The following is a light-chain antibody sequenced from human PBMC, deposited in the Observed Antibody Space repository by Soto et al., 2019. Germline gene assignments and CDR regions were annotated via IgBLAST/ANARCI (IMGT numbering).Light chain of an antibody. Sequence: DIQMTQSPSTLSASVGDRVTITCRASQSISSWLAWYQQKPGKAPKLLIYKASSLESGVPSRYSGSGSGTGFPLTISTLQPDDFAAYYCQQPKSYPPSTFGGGPKVEIK. CDR1: QSISSW. V-gene: IGKV1-5*03. CDR3: QQPKSYPPST. J-gene: IGKJ4*01. CDR2: KAS.